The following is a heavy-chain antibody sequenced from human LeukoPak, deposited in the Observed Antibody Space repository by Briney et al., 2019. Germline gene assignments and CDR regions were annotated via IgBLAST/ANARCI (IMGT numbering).Heavy chain of an antibody. V-gene: IGHV3-23*01. CDR1: GFTFSSYA. D-gene: IGHD2-8*01. Sequence: PGGSLRLSCAGSGFTFSSYAMSWVRQAPGKGLEWVSAISETGGTTYDADSVKGRFTISRDNSKSTLYLQMNSLRAEDTAVYYCAKDTSIGRYCTNGVCSAFDYWGQGTLVTVSS. J-gene: IGHJ4*02. CDR2: ISETGGTT. CDR3: AKDTSIGRYCTNGVCSAFDY.